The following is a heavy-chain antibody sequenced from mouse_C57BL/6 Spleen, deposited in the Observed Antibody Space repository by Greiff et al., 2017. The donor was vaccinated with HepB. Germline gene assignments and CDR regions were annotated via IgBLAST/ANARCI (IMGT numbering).Heavy chain of an antibody. V-gene: IGHV1-54*01. CDR3: ARHYDYDVAWFAY. CDR1: GYAFTNYL. Sequence: VQLQQSGAELVRPGTSVKVSCKASGYAFTNYLIEWVKQRPGQGLEWIGVINPGSGGTNYNEKFKGKATLTADKSSSTAYMQLSSLTSEDSAVYFCARHYDYDVAWFAYWGQGTLVTVSA. J-gene: IGHJ3*01. D-gene: IGHD2-4*01. CDR2: INPGSGGT.